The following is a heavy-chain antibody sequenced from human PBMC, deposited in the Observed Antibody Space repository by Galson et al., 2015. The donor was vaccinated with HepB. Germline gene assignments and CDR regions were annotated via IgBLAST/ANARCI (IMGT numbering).Heavy chain of an antibody. CDR1: GDSSRSYG. CDR2: ISAYNGNT. CDR3: ARAVHDYDILTGYYTSNYYYYMDV. V-gene: IGHV1-18*01. D-gene: IGHD3-9*01. Sequence: SVKVSCKASGDSSRSYGISWVRQAPGQGLEWMGWISAYNGNTDYAQKFQGRVTMTKDTSTTTAYLELRSLRSDDTAVYYCARAVHDYDILTGYYTSNYYYYMDVWGKGTTVTVSS. J-gene: IGHJ6*03.